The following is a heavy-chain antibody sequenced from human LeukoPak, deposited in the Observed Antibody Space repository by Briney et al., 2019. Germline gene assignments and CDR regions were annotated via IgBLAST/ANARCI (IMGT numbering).Heavy chain of an antibody. CDR2: ISGSGGST. J-gene: IGHJ6*02. Sequence: GGSLRLSCAASGFTFSSYAMSWVRQALGKGLEWVSAISGSGGSTYYADSVKGRFTISRDNSKNTLYLQMNSLRAEDTAVYYCAKSDSPIVVVPAAIFDYYYYGMDVWGQGTMVTVSS. CDR1: GFTFSSYA. CDR3: AKSDSPIVVVPAAIFDYYYYGMDV. V-gene: IGHV3-23*01. D-gene: IGHD2-2*02.